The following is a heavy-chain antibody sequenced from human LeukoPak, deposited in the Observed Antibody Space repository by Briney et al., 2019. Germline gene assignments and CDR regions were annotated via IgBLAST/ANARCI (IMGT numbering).Heavy chain of an antibody. J-gene: IGHJ3*02. CDR2: VNNDGSIT. CDR1: EFTISRYW. D-gene: IGHD1/OR15-1a*01. Sequence: LTGGSLRLSCAASEFTISRYWMHWVRQAPGKGLVWVSNVNNDGSITTYADSVKGRFAISRDNVKNTLFLQMNSLGAEDTALYYCARGWNTTPRSGFDIWGLGTMVASLQ. V-gene: IGHV3-74*01. CDR3: ARGWNTTPRSGFDI.